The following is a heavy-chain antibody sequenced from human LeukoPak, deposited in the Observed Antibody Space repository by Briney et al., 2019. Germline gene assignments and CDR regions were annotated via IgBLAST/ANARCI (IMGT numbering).Heavy chain of an antibody. CDR1: GFTFSSYA. CDR2: ISTGGSP. CDR3: VRGFRGYSFEY. Sequence: PGGTLRLSCAASGFTFSSYAMSWVRQAPGKGPEWVSLISTGGSPYYTDSVKDRFTISRDNSKNTLFLQMNSLRAEDTAVYYCVRGFRGYSFEYWGQGTLVTVSS. V-gene: IGHV3-53*01. J-gene: IGHJ4*02.